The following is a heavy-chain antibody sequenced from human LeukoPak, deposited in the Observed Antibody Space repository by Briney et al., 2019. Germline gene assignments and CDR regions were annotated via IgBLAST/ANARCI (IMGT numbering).Heavy chain of an antibody. V-gene: IGHV4-34*01. CDR1: GGSFSGYY. D-gene: IGHD3-10*01. CDR2: INHSGST. Sequence: PSETLSLTCAVYGGSFSGYYWSWIRQPPGKGLEWSGEINHSGSTNYNPSLKSRVTISVDTSKNQFSLKLSSVTAADTAVYYCARAFITMVRGVRWFDPWGQGTLVTVSS. J-gene: IGHJ5*02. CDR3: ARAFITMVRGVRWFDP.